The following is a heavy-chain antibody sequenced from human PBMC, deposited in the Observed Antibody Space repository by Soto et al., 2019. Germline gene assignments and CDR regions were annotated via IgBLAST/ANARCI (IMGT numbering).Heavy chain of an antibody. CDR1: GNRFNKW. J-gene: IGHJ6*02. D-gene: IGHD6-13*01. V-gene: IGHV5-51*01. CDR3: ARTSEDGKYNYGMDD. CDR2: IYPGDSDT. Sequence: GASLKISCKGLGNRFNKWLGPVRQMHGKGLEWMGIIYPGDSDTRYSPSFQGQVTISADKSISTAYLQWSSLKASDTAMYDCARTSEDGKYNYGMDDSGQGTTVTVSS.